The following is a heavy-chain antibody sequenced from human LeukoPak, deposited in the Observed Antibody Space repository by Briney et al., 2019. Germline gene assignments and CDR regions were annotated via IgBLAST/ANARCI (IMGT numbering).Heavy chain of an antibody. Sequence: TSETLSLTCTVSGGSISSYYWSWIRQPPGKGLEWIGYIYYSGSTNYNPSLQSRVTISVDTSKNQFSLKLSSVTAADTAVYYCARDWVGGSYYPRYYYYGMDVWGQGTTVTVSS. V-gene: IGHV4-59*01. CDR1: GGSISSYY. D-gene: IGHD1-26*01. J-gene: IGHJ6*02. CDR3: ARDWVGGSYYPRYYYYGMDV. CDR2: IYYSGST.